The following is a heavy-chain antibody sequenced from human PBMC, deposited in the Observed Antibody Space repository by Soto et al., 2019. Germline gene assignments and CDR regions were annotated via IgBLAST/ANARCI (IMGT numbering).Heavy chain of an antibody. V-gene: IGHV3-15*01. J-gene: IGHJ4*02. CDR2: IKSKSDGGTA. Sequence: EVQLVESGGGLVKPGGSLRLACAASGFTFNSAWMRWVRQAPGKGLEWVGLIKSKSDGGTADYTAPVKGRFTISRDDSQNTLYLQMNSLKTEDTAVYFCCANFWLLHAKSDHWGQGTLVTVSS. CDR1: GFTFNSAW. CDR3: CANFWLLHAKSDH. D-gene: IGHD3-22*01.